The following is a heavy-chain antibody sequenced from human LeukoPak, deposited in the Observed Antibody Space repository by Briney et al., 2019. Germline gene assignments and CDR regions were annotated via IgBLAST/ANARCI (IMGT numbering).Heavy chain of an antibody. CDR2: IYPGDSDT. V-gene: IGHV5-51*01. J-gene: IGHJ4*02. D-gene: IGHD4-17*01. CDR1: GYRFTSYW. CDR3: ARRSTMTTIDY. Sequence: GESLKTSCQGSGYRFTSYWIVRGRQMPGKGLEWMGIIYPGDSDTKYSPSFQGQVTISADKSISTTYLQWSSLKASDTAMYYCARRSTMTTIDYWGQGTLVTVSS.